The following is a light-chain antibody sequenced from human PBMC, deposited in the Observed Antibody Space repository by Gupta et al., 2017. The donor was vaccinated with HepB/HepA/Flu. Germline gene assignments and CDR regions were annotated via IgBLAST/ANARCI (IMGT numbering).Light chain of an antibody. V-gene: IGKV1-39*01. CDR1: RGIKKY. J-gene: IGKJ2*01. CDR3: QQANTKPYT. Sequence: DILITRPPSPLSASVGDRVTITSRARRGIKKYLNWYQRKPGQAPKSLIYSISNLHSGVPSRFSGGGSGTDFTLSISNLQPEDSATYYCQQANTKPYTFGQGTKLEIK. CDR2: SIS.